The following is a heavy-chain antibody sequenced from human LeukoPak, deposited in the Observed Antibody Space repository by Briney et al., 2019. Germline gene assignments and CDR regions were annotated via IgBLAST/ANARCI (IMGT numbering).Heavy chain of an antibody. V-gene: IGHV1-69*13. J-gene: IGHJ4*02. D-gene: IGHD3-16*01. Sequence: ASVKVSCKASGGTFSSYAISWVRQAHGQGLEWMGGIIPIFGTANYAQKFQGRVTITADESTSTAYMELSSLRSEDTAVYYCARNDGLGPRGAGVYYFDYWGQGTLVTVSS. CDR3: ARNDGLGPRGAGVYYFDY. CDR2: IIPIFGTA. CDR1: GGTFSSYA.